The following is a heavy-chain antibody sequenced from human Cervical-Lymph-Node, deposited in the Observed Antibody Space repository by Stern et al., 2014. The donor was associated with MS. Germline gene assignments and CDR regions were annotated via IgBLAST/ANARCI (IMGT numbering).Heavy chain of an antibody. Sequence: VQLVESGAEVKKPGESLKISCKGSGYTFTTYWIAWVRQTPGKGLEWLGGIYPSDSTTRYTPSSPGRATTSADKSIRVSHLQRSSLAASDTAMYYCAIARRVRGPMHYYFGMDVWGQGTTVIVSS. CDR3: AIARRVRGPMHYYFGMDV. CDR2: IYPSDSTT. V-gene: IGHV5-51*01. CDR1: GYTFTTYW. J-gene: IGHJ6*02. D-gene: IGHD3-10*01.